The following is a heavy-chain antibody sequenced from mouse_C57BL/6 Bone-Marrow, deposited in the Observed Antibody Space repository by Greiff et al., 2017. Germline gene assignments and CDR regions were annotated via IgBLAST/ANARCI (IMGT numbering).Heavy chain of an antibody. CDR2: IDPSDSYT. V-gene: IGHV1-50*01. Sequence: VQLQQPGAELVKPGASVKLSCKASGYTFTSYWMQWVKQRPGQGLEWIGEIDPSDSYTNYNQKFKGKATLTVDTSSSTAYMQLSSLTSEDSAVDYCARERGFLYYFDYWGQGTTLTVSS. CDR3: ARERGFLYYFDY. J-gene: IGHJ2*01. CDR1: GYTFTSYW.